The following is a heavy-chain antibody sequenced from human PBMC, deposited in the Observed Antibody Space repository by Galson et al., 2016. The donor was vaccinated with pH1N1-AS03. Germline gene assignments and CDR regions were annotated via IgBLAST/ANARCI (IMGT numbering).Heavy chain of an antibody. CDR1: GVTFRNFV. D-gene: IGHD5-18*01. Sequence: SVKVSCKASGVTFRNFVISWVRQAPGQGLEWVGGIIAIFGTPKHAQKVQGRVTITADESTSTAYIALSSLTSEDTAVYYCARGRGYNYGSGAAAFDIWGQATTVTASS. V-gene: IGHV1-69*13. CDR2: IIAIFGTP. J-gene: IGHJ3*02. CDR3: ARGRGYNYGSGAAAFDI.